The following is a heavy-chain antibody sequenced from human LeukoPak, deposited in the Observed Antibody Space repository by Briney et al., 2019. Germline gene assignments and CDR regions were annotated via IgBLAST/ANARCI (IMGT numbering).Heavy chain of an antibody. CDR3: TRVSTTDDY. D-gene: IGHD2/OR15-2a*01. V-gene: IGHV3-74*01. Sequence: GGSLRLSCAASGFTFSRYWMHWVRQAPGKGLVWVSRINSDGRSAVYADSVKGRFTISRDNAKNTLYLQMDSLRAEDTAVYYCTRVSTTDDYWGQGTLVTVSS. J-gene: IGHJ4*02. CDR2: INSDGRSA. CDR1: GFTFSRYW.